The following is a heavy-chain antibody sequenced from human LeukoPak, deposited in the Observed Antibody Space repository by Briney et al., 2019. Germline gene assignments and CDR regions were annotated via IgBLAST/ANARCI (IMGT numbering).Heavy chain of an antibody. CDR1: GGTFSSYA. J-gene: IGHJ5*02. CDR3: TRQFDP. Sequence: SVKVSCKVSGGTFSSYAISWVRQAPGQGREWMGGIIPVFGTANYAQNFQGGVTITADESTSTANMERSSLRAEHTAVCYGTRQFDPWGQGTLVTVSS. CDR2: IIPVFGTA. V-gene: IGHV1-69*01.